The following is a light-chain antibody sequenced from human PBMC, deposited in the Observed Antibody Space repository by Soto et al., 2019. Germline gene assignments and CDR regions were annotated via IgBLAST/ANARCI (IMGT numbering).Light chain of an antibody. Sequence: EIVMTQSPATLSVSPGERATLSCRASQSVSSNLAWYQQKPGLAPRVLIYAASTRATGIPDRFSGSGSGTEFTLTISSLHSEDFGVYYCQQYDNWWTFGQGTKVE. CDR1: QSVSSN. CDR2: AAS. V-gene: IGKV3-15*01. J-gene: IGKJ1*01. CDR3: QQYDNWWT.